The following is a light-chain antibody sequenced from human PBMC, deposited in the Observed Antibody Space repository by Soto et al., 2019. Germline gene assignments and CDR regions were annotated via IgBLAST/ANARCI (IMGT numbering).Light chain of an antibody. Sequence: DIEMTQSPSSLSASVGDRVIITCRTSQSVSKYLNWYQQKPGKAPELLIYATSTLQSGVPSRFSGSGSGTDFTLTISSRQPEDFASYYCQQTDALPITFGQGTRLDIK. V-gene: IGKV1-39*01. CDR1: QSVSKY. CDR2: ATS. CDR3: QQTDALPIT. J-gene: IGKJ5*01.